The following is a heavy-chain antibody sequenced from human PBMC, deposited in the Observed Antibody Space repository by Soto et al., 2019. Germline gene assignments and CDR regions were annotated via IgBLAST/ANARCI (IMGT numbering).Heavy chain of an antibody. J-gene: IGHJ5*02. CDR2: INHSGST. CDR1: GGSFSGYY. D-gene: IGHD2-2*01. CDR3: VRVVPAPYNWFDP. Sequence: PSETLSLTCAVYGGSFSGYYWSWIRQPPGKGLEWIGEINHSGSTNYNPSLKSRVTISVDTSKNQFSLKLSSVTAADTAVYYCVRVVPAPYNWFDPWGQGTLVTVSS. V-gene: IGHV4-34*01.